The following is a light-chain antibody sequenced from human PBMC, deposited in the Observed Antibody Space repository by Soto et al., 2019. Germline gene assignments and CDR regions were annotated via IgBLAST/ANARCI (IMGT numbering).Light chain of an antibody. CDR1: QSVLYSSNNKNY. Sequence: DIVMTQSPDSLAVSLGERATINCKSSQSVLYSSNNKNYLAWYQQKPGQPPKALIYWASTRESGVPDRFSGSGSGTEFTRTISSLQAEDVAVYYCQQYYTTPWTFGQGTKVEIK. CDR2: WAS. CDR3: QQYYTTPWT. V-gene: IGKV4-1*01. J-gene: IGKJ1*01.